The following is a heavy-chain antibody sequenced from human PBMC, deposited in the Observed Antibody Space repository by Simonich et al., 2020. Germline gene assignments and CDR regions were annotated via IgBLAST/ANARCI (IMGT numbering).Heavy chain of an antibody. D-gene: IGHD6-13*01. CDR1: GYTFTSYG. CDR2: NSAYNGNT. Sequence: QVQLVQSGAEVKKPGASVKVSCKASGYTFTSYGISWVRQAPGQGLEWMGWNSAYNGNTNDAQRLQGRVTMTTETAPSTAYMELRSLRSDDTAVYYCARDQGGRAAAATDYWGQGTLVTVSS. V-gene: IGHV1-18*01. CDR3: ARDQGGRAAAATDY. J-gene: IGHJ4*02.